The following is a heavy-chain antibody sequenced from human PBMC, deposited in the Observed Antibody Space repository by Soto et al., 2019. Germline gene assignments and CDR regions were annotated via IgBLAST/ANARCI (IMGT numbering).Heavy chain of an antibody. J-gene: IGHJ6*02. CDR3: AKDPYPVEVVPAANGMDV. CDR1: GLTFSRYA. V-gene: IGHV3-23*01. CDR2: ISGSGGTR. Sequence: EVQLLESGGGLIQPGGSLRLSCAASGLTFSRYAMNWVRQAPGKGLEWVSVISGSGGTRYYADSVKGRFTISRDNSKGILYLQMNSLIADDTAVYYCAKDPYPVEVVPAANGMDVWGQGTTVIVSS. D-gene: IGHD2-2*01.